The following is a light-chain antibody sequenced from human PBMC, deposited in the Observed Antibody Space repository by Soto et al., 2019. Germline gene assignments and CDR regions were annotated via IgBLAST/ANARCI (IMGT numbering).Light chain of an antibody. V-gene: IGKV3-20*01. J-gene: IGKJ1*01. Sequence: EIVLTQSPGTLSLSPGERAILSCRASLRVSSNYLAWYQQSPGQAPRLLIYAVSSRATGIPDRFSGSGSRTDFTLTISRLEPEDFAVYFCQQYGSSPWTFGQGTKVDIK. CDR2: AVS. CDR3: QQYGSSPWT. CDR1: LRVSSNY.